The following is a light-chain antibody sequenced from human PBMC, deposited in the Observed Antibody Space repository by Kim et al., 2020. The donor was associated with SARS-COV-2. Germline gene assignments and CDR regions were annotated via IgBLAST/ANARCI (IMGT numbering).Light chain of an antibody. Sequence: SSELTQDPAVSVALGQTVRITCQGDSLRSYYATWYHQKPGQAPILVIYGKNNRPSGIPDRFSGSSSGNTASLTITGAQAGDEADYYCNSRDNNDDVVFGG. J-gene: IGLJ2*01. V-gene: IGLV3-19*01. CDR1: SLRSYY. CDR2: GKN. CDR3: NSRDNNDDVV.